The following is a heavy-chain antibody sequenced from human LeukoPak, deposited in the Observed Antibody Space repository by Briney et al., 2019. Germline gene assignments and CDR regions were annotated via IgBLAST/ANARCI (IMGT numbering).Heavy chain of an antibody. D-gene: IGHD6-19*01. Sequence: GGSLRLSCAASGFTFSTYAMSWVRHAPGKGLEWVSTSSGSGGSTYYADSVKGRFSISRDNSKNTLYVQMNSLRAEDTAVYYCAKEGIAVAGSNAFDIWGQGTMVTVSS. CDR1: GFTFSTYA. V-gene: IGHV3-23*01. CDR2: SSGSGGST. CDR3: AKEGIAVAGSNAFDI. J-gene: IGHJ3*02.